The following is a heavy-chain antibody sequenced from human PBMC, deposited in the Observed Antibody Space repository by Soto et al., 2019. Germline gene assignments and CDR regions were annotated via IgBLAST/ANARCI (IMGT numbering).Heavy chain of an antibody. J-gene: IGHJ5*02. D-gene: IGHD6-19*01. CDR3: ARAVAGTNWFDP. V-gene: IGHV1-18*04. CDR1: GYTFTSYG. CDR2: ISAYNGNT. Sequence: ASVKVSCKASGYTFTSYGISWVRQAPGQGLEWMGWISAYNGNTNYAQKLQGRVTMTTDTSTSTAYMELRSLRSDDTAAYYCARAVAGTNWFDPWGQGTLVTVSS.